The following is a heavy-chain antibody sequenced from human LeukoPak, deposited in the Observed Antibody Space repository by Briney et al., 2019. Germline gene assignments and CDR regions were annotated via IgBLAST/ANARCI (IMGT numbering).Heavy chain of an antibody. CDR3: ARSVAGYFDY. J-gene: IGHJ4*02. D-gene: IGHD2-21*01. Sequence: PSETLSLTCTVSGASISDYYWNWIRQPPGKGLEWIGYLYYSGTTNYNPSLKSRVTMSVDTSKNQFSLKLSSVTAADTAVYYCARSVAGYFDYWGQGTLVTASS. CDR2: LYYSGTT. CDR1: GASISDYY. V-gene: IGHV4-59*12.